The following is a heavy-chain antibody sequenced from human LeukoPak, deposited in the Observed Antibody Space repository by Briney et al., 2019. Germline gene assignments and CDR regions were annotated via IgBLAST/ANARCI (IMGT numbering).Heavy chain of an antibody. D-gene: IGHD6-13*01. V-gene: IGHV1-46*01. CDR2: INPSGGST. CDR1: GYTFTSYY. J-gene: IGHJ6*03. Sequence: ASVKVSCKASGYTFTSYYMHWVRQAPGQGLEWMGIINPSGGSTSYAQKFQGRVTMTRDTSISTAYMELSRLRSDDTAVYYCARDIYSSSWPYYYYYYYMDVWGKGTTVTISS. CDR3: ARDIYSSSWPYYYYYYYMDV.